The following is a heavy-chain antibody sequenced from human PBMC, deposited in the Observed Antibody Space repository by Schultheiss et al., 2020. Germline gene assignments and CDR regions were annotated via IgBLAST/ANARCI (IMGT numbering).Heavy chain of an antibody. J-gene: IGHJ6*02. D-gene: IGHD3-10*01. CDR3: ARDTRDGAYYYYGMDV. CDR2: IYSGGST. CDR1: GGSISSGGYY. Sequence: ETLSLTCTVSGGSISSGGYYWSWVRQAPGKGLEWVSVIYSGGSTYYADSVKGRFTISRDNSKNTLYLQMNSLRAEDTAVYYCARDTRDGAYYYYGMDVWGQGTTVTVSS. V-gene: IGHV3-53*01.